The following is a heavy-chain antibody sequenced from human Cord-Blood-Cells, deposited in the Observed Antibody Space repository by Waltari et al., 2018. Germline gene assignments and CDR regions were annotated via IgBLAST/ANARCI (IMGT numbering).Heavy chain of an antibody. Sequence: QVQLQESGPGLVKPSETLSLTCTVSVGSISSYYWSWIRQPAGKGLEWIGRIYTSGSTNYNPSLKSRVTMSVDTSKNQFSLKLSSVTAADTAVYYCARSGYSSGWFDAFDIWGQGTMVTVSS. J-gene: IGHJ3*02. V-gene: IGHV4-4*07. CDR2: IYTSGST. CDR1: VGSISSYY. D-gene: IGHD6-19*01. CDR3: ARSGYSSGWFDAFDI.